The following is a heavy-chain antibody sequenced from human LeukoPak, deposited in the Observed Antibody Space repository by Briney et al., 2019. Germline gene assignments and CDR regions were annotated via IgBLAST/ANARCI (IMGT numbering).Heavy chain of an antibody. Sequence: PSETLSLTCTVSGGSISSSSYYWGWIRQPPGKGLEWIGSIYYSGSTYYNPSLKSRVTISVDTSKNQFSLKLSSVTAADTAVYYCAREGRGYSGYDDYWGQGTLVTVSS. CDR1: GGSISSSSYY. D-gene: IGHD5-12*01. V-gene: IGHV4-39*07. CDR3: AREGRGYSGYDDY. J-gene: IGHJ4*02. CDR2: IYYSGST.